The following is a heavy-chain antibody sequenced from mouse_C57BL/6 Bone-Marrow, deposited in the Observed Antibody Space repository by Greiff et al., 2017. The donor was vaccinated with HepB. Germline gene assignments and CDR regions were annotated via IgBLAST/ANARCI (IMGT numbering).Heavy chain of an antibody. Sequence: VQLQQSGAELARPGASVKLSCKASGYTFTSYGISWVKQRTGQGLEWIGEIYPRSGNTYYNEKFKGKATLTADKSSSTAYMELRSLTSEDSAVYFCARTFSTTVDWFAYWGQGTLVTVSA. CDR2: IYPRSGNT. CDR3: ARTFSTTVDWFAY. V-gene: IGHV1-81*01. CDR1: GYTFTSYG. D-gene: IGHD1-1*01. J-gene: IGHJ3*01.